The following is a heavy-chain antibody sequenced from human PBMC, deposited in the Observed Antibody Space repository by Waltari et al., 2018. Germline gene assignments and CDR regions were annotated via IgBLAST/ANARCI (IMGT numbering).Heavy chain of an antibody. CDR1: GYTLTGHS. V-gene: IGHV1-2*06. CDR3: ATELTGEGLFAY. CDR2: NNPNSGGT. Sequence: QVQLVQSGAAVKKPGSSVKVSCKASGYTLTGHSLHGGRQAPGQGLEWMRRNNPNSGGTTYAQKLQDRVTMTSDTSISTAYMELSRLRSDDTAVYYCATELTGEGLFAYWGQGTLVTVSS. D-gene: IGHD7-27*01. J-gene: IGHJ4*02.